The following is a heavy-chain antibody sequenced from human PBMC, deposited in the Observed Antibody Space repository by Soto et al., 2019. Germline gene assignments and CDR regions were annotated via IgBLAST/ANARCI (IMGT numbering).Heavy chain of an antibody. V-gene: IGHV5-10-1*01. CDR3: ARQTRRAYSSTTDSFYYYYGMDV. D-gene: IGHD2-2*01. J-gene: IGHJ6*02. CDR2: IDPSDSYT. Sequence: GESLKISCNGSGYSFTSYWISWVRQMPGKGLEWMGRIDPSDSYTNYSPSFQGHVTISADKSISTAYLQWSSLKASDTAMYYCARQTRRAYSSTTDSFYYYYGMDVWGQGTTVTVSS. CDR1: GYSFTSYW.